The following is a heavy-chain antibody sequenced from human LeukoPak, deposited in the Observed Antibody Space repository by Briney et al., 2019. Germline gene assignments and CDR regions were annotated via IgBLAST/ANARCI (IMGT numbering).Heavy chain of an antibody. D-gene: IGHD5-18*01. Sequence: SETLSLTCAVYGESFSGYYWSWIRQPPGKGLEWIGEINHSGSTNYNPSLKSRVTISVDTSKNQFSLKLSSVTAADTAVYYCARVSGGYSYGYYGMDVWGQGTTVTVSS. CDR3: ARVSGGYSYGYYGMDV. V-gene: IGHV4-34*01. CDR1: GESFSGYY. CDR2: INHSGST. J-gene: IGHJ6*02.